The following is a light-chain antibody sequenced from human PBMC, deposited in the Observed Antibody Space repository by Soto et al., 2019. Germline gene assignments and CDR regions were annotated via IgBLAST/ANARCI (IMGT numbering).Light chain of an antibody. CDR2: EVS. J-gene: IGLJ1*01. CDR1: SSDVGGYNY. Sequence: QSVLTQPPSASGSPGQSVTISCTGTSSDVGGYNYVSWYQQHPGKAPKLMIYEVSKRPSGVPDRFSGSKFGNTASLTVSGLQAEDEADYYCSSYAGSNNPYVFGTGTKLTVL. V-gene: IGLV2-8*01. CDR3: SSYAGSNNPYV.